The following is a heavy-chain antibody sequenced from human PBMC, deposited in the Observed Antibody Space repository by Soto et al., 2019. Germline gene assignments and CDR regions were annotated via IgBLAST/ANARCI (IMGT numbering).Heavy chain of an antibody. Sequence: PWESLEISFKGSGYSFTSYLISWVRQMPGKGLEWMGRIFRSNPYTNYSPSFQGHVTISVDNSISAAYLQWSILKDSDTDMYSCASPYPVATDNRLDYWGQGTLVTVSS. CDR2: IFRSNPYT. J-gene: IGHJ4*02. CDR1: GYSFTSYL. V-gene: IGHV5-10-1*01. D-gene: IGHD6-25*01. CDR3: ASPYPVATDNRLDY.